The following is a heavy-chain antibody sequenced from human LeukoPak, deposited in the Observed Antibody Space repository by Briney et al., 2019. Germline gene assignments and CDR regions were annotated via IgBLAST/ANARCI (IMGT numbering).Heavy chain of an antibody. Sequence: SETLSLTCIVSGGSISSYYWNWIRQPAGKGLEWIGRIYSTGSTNYSPSLKSRVTMSVDKSKNQFSLNLSSVTAADTAVYYCARGIADPYSFDSWGQGILVTVSS. CDR3: ARGIADPYSFDS. CDR1: GGSISSYY. CDR2: IYSTGST. V-gene: IGHV4-4*07. J-gene: IGHJ4*02. D-gene: IGHD6-13*01.